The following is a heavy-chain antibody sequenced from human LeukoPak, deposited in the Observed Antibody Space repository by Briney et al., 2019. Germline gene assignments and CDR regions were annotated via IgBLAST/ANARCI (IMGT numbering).Heavy chain of an antibody. CDR1: GGSFSGYY. Sequence: SETLSLTCAVYGGSFSGYYWSWIRQPPGKGLEWIGEINHSGSTNYNPSLKSRVTISVDTSKNQFSLKLSSVTAADTVVYYCARTTEAHSWRTRYYDYYMDVWGKGTTVTVSS. V-gene: IGHV4-34*01. D-gene: IGHD6-13*01. CDR2: INHSGST. CDR3: ARTTEAHSWRTRYYDYYMDV. J-gene: IGHJ6*03.